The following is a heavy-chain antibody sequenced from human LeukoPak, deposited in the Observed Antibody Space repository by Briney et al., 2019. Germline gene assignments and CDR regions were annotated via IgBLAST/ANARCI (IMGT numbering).Heavy chain of an antibody. J-gene: IGHJ5*02. D-gene: IGHD5-12*01. CDR1: GGSFSGYY. CDR3: ARVKRGYSGRISSWFDP. V-gene: IGHV4-34*01. Sequence: PSETLSLTCAVYGGSFSGYYWSWIRQPPGKGLEWLGEINHSGSTNYNPSLKSRVTISVDTSKNQFSLKLSSVTAADTAVYYCARVKRGYSGRISSWFDPWGQGTLVTVSS. CDR2: INHSGST.